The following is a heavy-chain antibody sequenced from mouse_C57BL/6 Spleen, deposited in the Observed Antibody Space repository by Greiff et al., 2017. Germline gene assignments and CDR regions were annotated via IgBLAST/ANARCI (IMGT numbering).Heavy chain of an antibody. J-gene: IGHJ1*03. D-gene: IGHD1-1*01. CDR1: GYTFTSYW. CDR2: IDPSDSDT. CDR3: ARGITTVVATWYFDV. Sequence: QVQLKQPGAELVRPGSSVKLSCKASGYTFTSYWMHWVKQRPIQGLEWIGNIDPSDSDTHYNQKFKDKATLTVDKSSSTAYMELSSLTSEDSAVYYCARGITTVVATWYFDVWGTGTTVTVSS. V-gene: IGHV1-52*01.